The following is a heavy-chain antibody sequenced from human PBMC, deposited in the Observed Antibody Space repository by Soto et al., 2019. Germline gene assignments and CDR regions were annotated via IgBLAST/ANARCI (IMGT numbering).Heavy chain of an antibody. V-gene: IGHV3-30*03. D-gene: IGHD6-19*01. J-gene: IGHJ4*02. CDR2: ISHDGRNK. Sequence: QVQLVESGGGVVQPGRSLRLSCAVSGFSFSDHGMHWVRQAPGKGLEWVAVISHDGRNKRYGDTVRGRITISRDNSKNTLYLEMNSLTVDDTGIYYCARDHWKQWLGYLDYWGQGALGTVSS. CDR3: ARDHWKQWLGYLDY. CDR1: GFSFSDHG.